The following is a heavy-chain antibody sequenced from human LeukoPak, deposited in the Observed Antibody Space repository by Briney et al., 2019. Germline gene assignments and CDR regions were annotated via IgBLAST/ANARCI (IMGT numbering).Heavy chain of an antibody. J-gene: IGHJ3*02. D-gene: IGHD5-24*01. Sequence: ASVKVSCKASGYTFTGYYMHWVRQAPGQGLEWMGWINPNSGGTDYAQKFQGRVTMTRDTSINTAYMELSRLRSDDTAVYYCARVSRDGYNFDAFDIWGQGTMVTVSS. CDR1: GYTFTGYY. V-gene: IGHV1-2*02. CDR3: ARVSRDGYNFDAFDI. CDR2: INPNSGGT.